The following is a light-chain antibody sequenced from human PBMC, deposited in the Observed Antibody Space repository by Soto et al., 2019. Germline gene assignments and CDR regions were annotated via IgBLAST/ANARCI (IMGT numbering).Light chain of an antibody. J-gene: IGLJ3*02. Sequence: QSVLTQPPSVSGAPGQRVTISCTGSSSNIGAGYDVHWYQQLPGTAPKLLIYGNSNRPSGVPDRFSGSKSGTSASLAITGLQAEDEADYYCQSYDSNLSGRVFGGGTKVTVL. CDR1: SSNIGAGYD. CDR2: GNS. CDR3: QSYDSNLSGRV. V-gene: IGLV1-40*01.